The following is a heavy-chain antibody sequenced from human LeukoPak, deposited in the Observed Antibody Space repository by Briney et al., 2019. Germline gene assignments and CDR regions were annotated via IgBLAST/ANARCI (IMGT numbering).Heavy chain of an antibody. CDR1: GFTFSSYA. V-gene: IGHV3-30-3*01. Sequence: GRSLRLSCAASGFTFSSYAMHWVRQAPGKGLEWVAVISHDGSNKYYADSVKGRFTISRDNSKNTLYLQMNSLRAEDTAVYYCARDLGTFYYYYGMDVWGQGTTVPVSS. J-gene: IGHJ6*02. D-gene: IGHD3-16*01. CDR2: ISHDGSNK. CDR3: ARDLGTFYYYYGMDV.